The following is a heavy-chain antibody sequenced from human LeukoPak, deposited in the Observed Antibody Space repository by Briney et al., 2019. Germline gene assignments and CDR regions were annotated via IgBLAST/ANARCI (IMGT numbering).Heavy chain of an antibody. CDR2: MYSRGDT. J-gene: IGHJ4*02. D-gene: IGHD6-13*01. CDR3: ARDAPQVPAAGVLAS. CDR1: GFTVSDNY. Sequence: PGGSLRLSCAASGFTVSDNYMSWVRQAPGKGLEWVSVMYSRGDTYYADSVKGRFTFSRDISKNTLYLQMNGLRTEDTAMYYCARDAPQVPAAGVLASRGQGTLVTVSS. V-gene: IGHV3-53*01.